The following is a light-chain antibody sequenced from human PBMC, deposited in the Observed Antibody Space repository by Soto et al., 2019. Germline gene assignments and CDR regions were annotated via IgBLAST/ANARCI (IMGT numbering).Light chain of an antibody. J-gene: IGKJ5*01. CDR2: GAS. CDR1: QSVSSSY. CDR3: QQYGTTPLIT. Sequence: EIVLTQSPGTLSLSPGERATLFCRASQSVSSSYLAWYQQKPGQAPRLLMYGASSRATGIPDRFSGSGSGTDSTLTISRLEPEDFAVYYCQQYGTTPLITFGQGTRLEIK. V-gene: IGKV3-20*01.